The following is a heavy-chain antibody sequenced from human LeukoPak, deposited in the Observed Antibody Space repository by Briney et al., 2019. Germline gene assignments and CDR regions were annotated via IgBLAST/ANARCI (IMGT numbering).Heavy chain of an antibody. CDR3: ARAPLWFGELYAFDI. Sequence: ASVKVSCKASGYTFTSYGISWVRQAPGQGLEWMGWISAYNGNTNYAQKLQGRVTMPTDTSTSTAYMELRSLRSDDTAVYYCARAPLWFGELYAFDIWGQGTMVTVSS. V-gene: IGHV1-18*04. CDR2: ISAYNGNT. J-gene: IGHJ3*02. D-gene: IGHD3-10*01. CDR1: GYTFTSYG.